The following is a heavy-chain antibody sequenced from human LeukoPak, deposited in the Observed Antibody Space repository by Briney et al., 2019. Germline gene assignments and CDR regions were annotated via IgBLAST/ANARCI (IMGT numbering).Heavy chain of an antibody. Sequence: PGGSLRLSCTASGFRFSFYWMHWVRQVPGKEPVWISRVNSDESDITYADSEKGRFTISRNNAKNTVYLRMNNVRVDDTAVYYCAKEEGAAFFSGTAGFDSWGQGTVVIVSS. J-gene: IGHJ5*01. CDR1: GFRFSFYW. V-gene: IGHV3-74*03. CDR3: AKEEGAAFFSGTAGFDS. CDR2: VNSDESDI. D-gene: IGHD1-1*01.